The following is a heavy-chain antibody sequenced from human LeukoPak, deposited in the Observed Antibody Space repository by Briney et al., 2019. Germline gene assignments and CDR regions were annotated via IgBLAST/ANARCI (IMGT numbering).Heavy chain of an antibody. Sequence: TSETLSLTCAVYGGSFSGYYWSWIRQPPGKGLEWIGEINHSGSTNYNPSLKSRVTISVDKSKNQFSLKLSSVTAADTAVYYCARISSGWSMYYYYGMDVWGQGTTVTVSS. CDR2: INHSGST. D-gene: IGHD6-19*01. V-gene: IGHV4-34*01. CDR1: GGSFSGYY. CDR3: ARISSGWSMYYYYGMDV. J-gene: IGHJ6*02.